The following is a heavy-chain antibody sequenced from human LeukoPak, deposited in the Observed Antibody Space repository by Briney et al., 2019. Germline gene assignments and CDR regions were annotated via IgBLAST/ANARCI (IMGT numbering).Heavy chain of an antibody. CDR2: MNPNSGNT. CDR3: ARGFVGPAAIFNYYYYYMDV. J-gene: IGHJ6*03. Sequence: ASVKVSCKASGYTFTSYDINWVRQATGQGLEWMGWMNPNSGNTGYAQKFQGRVTMTRNTSISTAYMERSSLRSEDTAVYYCARGFVGPAAIFNYYYYYMDVWGKGTTVTVSS. D-gene: IGHD2-2*01. CDR1: GYTFTSYD. V-gene: IGHV1-8*01.